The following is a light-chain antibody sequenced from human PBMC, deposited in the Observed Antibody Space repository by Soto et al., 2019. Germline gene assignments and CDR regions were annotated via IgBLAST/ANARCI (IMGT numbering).Light chain of an antibody. CDR2: AAS. CDR3: QQAHSFPIT. CDR1: QGVAYW. V-gene: IGKV1D-12*01. J-gene: IGKJ5*01. Sequence: DIQMTQSPSSLSASVGDRVTITCRASQGVAYWLAWYQQKPGKAPKLLIYAASTLQSGVPSRFSGSGSGTDFTLTITSLQPEDFATYYCQQAHSFPITFGQGTRLEIK.